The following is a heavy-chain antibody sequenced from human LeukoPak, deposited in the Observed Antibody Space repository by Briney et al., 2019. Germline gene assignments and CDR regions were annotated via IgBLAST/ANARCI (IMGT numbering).Heavy chain of an antibody. Sequence: GGSLRLSCAASGVTVSRDYRRWVRQAPGKGVEWVSVIYSDGKTYYEDSVKGRFTISRHNSKNTLFLQMDSLRTEDTAIYYCANRMTFGGQGTLVTVSS. J-gene: IGHJ4*02. CDR1: GVTVSRDY. CDR3: ANRMTF. CDR2: IYSDGKT. D-gene: IGHD2/OR15-2a*01. V-gene: IGHV3-53*04.